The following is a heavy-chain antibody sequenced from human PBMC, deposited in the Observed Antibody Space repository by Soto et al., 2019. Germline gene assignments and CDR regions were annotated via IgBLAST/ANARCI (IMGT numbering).Heavy chain of an antibody. CDR3: ARADTVTIDYYYYMDV. D-gene: IGHD4-17*01. V-gene: IGHV3-21*01. CDR2: IRITNSYI. J-gene: IGHJ6*03. Sequence: EVQLVESGGGLVKPGGSLRLSCAGSGFSFNNYAMNWVRQAPGKGLEWVSSIRITNSYINYADSVKGRFTISRDNAKNSLFLQMNSLGAEDTAVYYCARADTVTIDYYYYMDVWGKGTTVTVSS. CDR1: GFSFNNYA.